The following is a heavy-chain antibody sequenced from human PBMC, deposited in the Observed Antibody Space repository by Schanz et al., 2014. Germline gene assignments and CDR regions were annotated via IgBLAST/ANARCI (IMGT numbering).Heavy chain of an antibody. CDR1: GYTFTSYY. J-gene: IGHJ3*01. Sequence: QVQLVQSGAEVKQPGASVKVSCKASGYTFTSYYMHWVRQAPGQGPEWMGWISAFDDKTDYAQNFQGRLIMTTDTSTTTVYMELRGLRSDDTAVYYCARETTIITGGAFDVWGQGTMVTVSS. CDR3: ARETTIITGGAFDV. CDR2: ISAFDDKT. D-gene: IGHD3-9*01. V-gene: IGHV1-18*04.